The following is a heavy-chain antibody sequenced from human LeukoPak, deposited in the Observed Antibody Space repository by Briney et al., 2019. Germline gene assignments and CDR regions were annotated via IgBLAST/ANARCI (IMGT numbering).Heavy chain of an antibody. CDR1: GFTFSDYY. J-gene: IGHJ4*02. CDR2: LSSSSSYT. Sequence: PGGSLRLSCAASGFTFSDYYMSWIRQAPGKGLEWVSYLSSSSSYTNYADSVKGRFTISRDNAKNSLYLQMNSLRAEDTAVYYCARVGYSYGLFDYWGQGTLVTVSS. V-gene: IGHV3-11*05. CDR3: ARVGYSYGLFDY. D-gene: IGHD5-18*01.